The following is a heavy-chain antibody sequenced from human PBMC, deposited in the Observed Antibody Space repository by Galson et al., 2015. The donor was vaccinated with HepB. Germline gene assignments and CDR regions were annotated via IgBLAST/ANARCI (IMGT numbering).Heavy chain of an antibody. J-gene: IGHJ4*02. CDR2: IYPDGNKK. Sequence: SLRFSCAASGFTFSNYAMNWVRQAPGKGLEWVAIIYPDGNKKYSVDSMRGRFTISRDNSQNTMYLQMNSLSAEDTAVYYWAREASKFYDGCGDKMCYLAYWGQGTLVAVSS. D-gene: IGHD2-21*02. CDR1: GFTFSNYA. V-gene: IGHV3-33*01. CDR3: AREASKFYDGCGDKMCYLAY.